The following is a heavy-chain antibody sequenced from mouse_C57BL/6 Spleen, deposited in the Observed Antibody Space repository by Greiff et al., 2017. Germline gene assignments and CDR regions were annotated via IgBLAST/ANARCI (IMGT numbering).Heavy chain of an antibody. CDR1: GYSITSGYY. CDR2: ISYDGSN. Sequence: EVKLQESGPGLVKPSQSLSLTCSVTGYSITSGYYWNWIRQFPGNKLEWMGYISYDGSNNYNPALKNRISITRDISKNQFFLKLNSVTTEDTATYYCARARGSSPFDYWGQSTTLTVSS. V-gene: IGHV3-6*01. D-gene: IGHD1-1*01. J-gene: IGHJ2*01. CDR3: ARARGSSPFDY.